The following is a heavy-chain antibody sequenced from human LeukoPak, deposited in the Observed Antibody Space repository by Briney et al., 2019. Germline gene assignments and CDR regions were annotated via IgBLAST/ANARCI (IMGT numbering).Heavy chain of an antibody. D-gene: IGHD4-17*01. V-gene: IGHV4-34*01. CDR1: GGSFSGYY. J-gene: IGHJ4*02. Sequence: SETLSLTCAVYGGSFSGYYWSWIRQPPGKGLEWIGEINHSGSTNYNPSLKSRVTISVDTSKNQFSLKLSSVTAADTAVCYCARSAQMMTTVTTSGGIFDYWGQGTLVTVSS. CDR2: INHSGST. CDR3: ARSAQMMTTVTTSGGIFDY.